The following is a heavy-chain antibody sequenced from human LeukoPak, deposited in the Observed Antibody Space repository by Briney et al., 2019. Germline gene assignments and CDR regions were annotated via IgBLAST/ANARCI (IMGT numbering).Heavy chain of an antibody. CDR2: ISSSGSTI. CDR3: ARGAWIQLWLLFDY. V-gene: IGHV3-48*03. CDR1: GFTFSSYE. Sequence: GGSLRLSCAASGFTFSSYEMNWVRQAPGKGLEGVSYISSSGSTIYYADSVKGRFTISRDNAKNSLYLQMNSLRAEDTAVYYCARGAWIQLWLLFDYWGQGTLVTVSS. D-gene: IGHD5-18*01. J-gene: IGHJ4*02.